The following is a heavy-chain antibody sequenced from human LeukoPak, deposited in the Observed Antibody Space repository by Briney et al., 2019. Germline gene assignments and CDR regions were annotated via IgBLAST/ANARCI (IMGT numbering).Heavy chain of an antibody. CDR1: GYSFTSNY. Sequence: ASVKVSCKASGYSFTSNYIHWVREAPGQGLEWMGMIYPRDGSTSYAQRFQDRVTVTRDTSTSTVHMELSGLRSEDTAVYYCARDQEGFDYWGQGTLVTVSS. V-gene: IGHV1-46*01. CDR3: ARDQEGFDY. J-gene: IGHJ4*02. CDR2: IYPRDGST.